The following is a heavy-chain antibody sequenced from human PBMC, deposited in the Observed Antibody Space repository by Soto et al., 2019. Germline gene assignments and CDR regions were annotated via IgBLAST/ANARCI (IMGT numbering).Heavy chain of an antibody. D-gene: IGHD3-3*01. J-gene: IGHJ4*01. CDR2: INPSGGST. CDR3: ARAEVEYYDFWSGPGY. Sequence: ASVKVSCKASGYTFTSYYMHWVRQAPGQGLEWMGIINPSGGSTSYAQKFQGRVTMTRDTYTSTVYMELSSLRSEDTAVYYCARAEVEYYDFWSGPGYWGQGTLVTVSS. V-gene: IGHV1-46*01. CDR1: GYTFTSYY.